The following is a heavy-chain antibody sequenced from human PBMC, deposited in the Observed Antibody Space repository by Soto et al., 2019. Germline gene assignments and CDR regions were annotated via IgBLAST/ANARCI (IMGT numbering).Heavy chain of an antibody. D-gene: IGHD5-18*01. CDR3: AHRGYMYGNWDHSYFDY. CDR2: IYCDDDK. Sequence: QITFKESGPTRGKPTQTLALTCTFSGFSLTTSGVGVGWSRKTPGKALEWLAVIYCDDDKRYNPSLKNRRTNTKDTSKNQVVLIMSDMDPVDTATYFCAHRGYMYGNWDHSYFDYWGKGTLVTVYS. V-gene: IGHV2-5*02. J-gene: IGHJ4*02. CDR1: GFSLTTSGVG.